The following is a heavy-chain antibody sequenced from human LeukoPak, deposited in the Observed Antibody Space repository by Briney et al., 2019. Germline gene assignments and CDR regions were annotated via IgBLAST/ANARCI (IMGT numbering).Heavy chain of an antibody. Sequence: SETLSLTCTVSGASISSYYWSWIRQPAGKGLEWFGRIYVSGSTTYNPSLESRVTMSLDTSKNQISLKVSSVTAADTAVYYCARDSGTTGEVKFDPWGQGTLVTVSS. V-gene: IGHV4-4*07. J-gene: IGHJ5*02. CDR2: IYVSGST. CDR3: ARDSGTTGEVKFDP. D-gene: IGHD1-7*01. CDR1: GASISSYY.